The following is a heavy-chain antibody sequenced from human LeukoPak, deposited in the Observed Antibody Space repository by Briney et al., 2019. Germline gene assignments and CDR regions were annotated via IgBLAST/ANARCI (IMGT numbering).Heavy chain of an antibody. J-gene: IGHJ4*02. CDR1: GFTFSSYG. D-gene: IGHD3-22*01. V-gene: IGHV3-23*01. CDR3: AKQARYYDSSDFDY. Sequence: GGSLRLSCAASGFTFSSYGMSWVRQAPGKGLEWVSGISGSGGSTYYADSEKGRFTISRDNSKNTLYLQMNSLRAEDTAVYYCAKQARYYDSSDFDYWGQGTLVTVSS. CDR2: ISGSGGST.